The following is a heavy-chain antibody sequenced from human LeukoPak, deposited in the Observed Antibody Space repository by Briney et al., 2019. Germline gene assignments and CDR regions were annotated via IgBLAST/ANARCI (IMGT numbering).Heavy chain of an antibody. V-gene: IGHV3-21*01. CDR1: GLTFSSYT. CDR3: AKDQDCSSTSCYNAFDI. D-gene: IGHD2-2*02. J-gene: IGHJ3*02. Sequence: GGSPRLSCAASGLTFSSYTMNWVRQAPGKGLEWVSSITSSSSYIYYADSVKGRFTISRDKAKNSLYLQMNSLRAEDTAVYYCAKDQDCSSTSCYNAFDIWGQGTMVTVSA. CDR2: ITSSSSYI.